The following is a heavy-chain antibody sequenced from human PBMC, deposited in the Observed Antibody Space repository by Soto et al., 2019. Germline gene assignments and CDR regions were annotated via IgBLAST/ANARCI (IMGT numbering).Heavy chain of an antibody. CDR2: IYYSGST. Sequence: SETLSLACTFSVVSVSSGSYYCSWIRQPPWKGLEWIGYIYYSGSTNYNPSLKSRVTVSVDTSKNQFSLKLSSVTAADTAVYYCARCLGWLGELGRAFDIGGQGNMV. J-gene: IGHJ3*02. CDR3: ARCLGWLGELGRAFDI. V-gene: IGHV4-61*01. D-gene: IGHD3-10*01. CDR1: VVSVSSGSYY.